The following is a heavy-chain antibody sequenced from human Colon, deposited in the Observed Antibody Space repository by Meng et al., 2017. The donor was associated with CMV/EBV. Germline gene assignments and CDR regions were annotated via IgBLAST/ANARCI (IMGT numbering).Heavy chain of an antibody. V-gene: IGHV4-61*01. D-gene: IGHD2-8*01. CDR3: ARGRSCISGTCYDDHNLLAP. Sequence: GSLRLSCTISGGSISPFSISTFYWSWIRQPPGKGLEWIGHVFYTGNTNYNPSLKSRVTISLDTSKSQSSLKLNSLTSADTAVYFCARGRSCISGTCYDDHNLLAPWGQGTLVTVSS. J-gene: IGHJ5*02. CDR1: GGSISPFSISTFY. CDR2: VFYTGNT.